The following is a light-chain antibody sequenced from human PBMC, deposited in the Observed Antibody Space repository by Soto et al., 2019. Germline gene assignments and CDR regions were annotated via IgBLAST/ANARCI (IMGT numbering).Light chain of an antibody. J-gene: IGKJ1*01. CDR1: QTISSW. CDR3: QHYNSYSEA. CDR2: KAS. V-gene: IGKV1-5*03. Sequence: DIQMTQSPSTLSGPVGDRVTITCGSSQTISSWLAWYQQKPGKAPKLLIYKASTLKSGVPSRFSGSGSGTEFTLTISSLQPDDFATYYCQHYNSYSEAFGQGTKVDIK.